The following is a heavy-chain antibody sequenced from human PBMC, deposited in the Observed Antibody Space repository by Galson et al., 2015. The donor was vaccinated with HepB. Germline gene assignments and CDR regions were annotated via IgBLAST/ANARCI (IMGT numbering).Heavy chain of an antibody. D-gene: IGHD6-6*01. V-gene: IGHV3-30*18. CDR3: AKRFRPSIAALSG. CDR2: ISYDGSNK. J-gene: IGHJ4*02. CDR1: GFTFSSYG. Sequence: SLRLSCAASGFTFSSYGMHWVRQAPGKGLEWVAVISYDGSNKYYADSVKGRFTISRDNSKNTLYLQMNSLRAEDTAVYYCAKRFRPSIAALSGWGQGTLVTVSS.